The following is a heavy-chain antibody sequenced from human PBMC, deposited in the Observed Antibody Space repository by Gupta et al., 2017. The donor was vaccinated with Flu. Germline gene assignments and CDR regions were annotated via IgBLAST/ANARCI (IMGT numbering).Heavy chain of an antibody. CDR1: GFTFSSCA. J-gene: IGHJ4*02. D-gene: IGHD4/OR15-4a*01. CDR2: ISSSGGST. Sequence: EVQLLESGGGLVQPGGSLGLSCAASGFTFSSCAMTWVRQAPGKGLEWVSTISSSGGSTYYTDSVKGRFTISRDNSKNTVYLQLNSLRAEDTAVYYCARAEDYGTYYHIDSWGQGTLVAVSS. CDR3: ARAEDYGTYYHIDS. V-gene: IGHV3-23*01.